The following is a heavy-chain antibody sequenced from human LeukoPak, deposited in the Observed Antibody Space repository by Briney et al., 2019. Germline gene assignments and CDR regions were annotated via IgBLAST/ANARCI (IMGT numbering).Heavy chain of an antibody. D-gene: IGHD3-22*01. CDR1: GYTFTSYY. J-gene: IGHJ5*02. V-gene: IGHV1-46*01. CDR2: INPSGGST. CDR3: ARRGYYDSSGYNWFDP. Sequence: GASVKVSCKASGYTFTSYYMHWVRQAPGQGLEWMGIINPSGGSTSYAQKFQGRVTMTRDTSTSTVYMELSSLRSEDTAVYYCARRGYYDSSGYNWFDPWGQGTLVTVSS.